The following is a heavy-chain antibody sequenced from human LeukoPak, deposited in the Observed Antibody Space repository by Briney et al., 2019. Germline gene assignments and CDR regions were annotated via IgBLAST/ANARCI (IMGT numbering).Heavy chain of an antibody. D-gene: IGHD3-3*01. CDR1: GYTFTSYA. V-gene: IGHV1-3*01. J-gene: IGHJ6*02. Sequence: ASVKVSCKASGYTFTSYAMHWVRQAPGQRLEWMGWINAGNGNTKYSQKFRGRVTVTRDTSASTAYMELSSLRSEDTAVYYCARVVYDFWSGYFGDPDYYYYGMDVWGQGTTVTVSS. CDR3: ARVVYDFWSGYFGDPDYYYYGMDV. CDR2: INAGNGNT.